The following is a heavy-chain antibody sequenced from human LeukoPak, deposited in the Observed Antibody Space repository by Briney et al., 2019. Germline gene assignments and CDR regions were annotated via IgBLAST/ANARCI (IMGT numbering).Heavy chain of an antibody. V-gene: IGHV3-33*01. CDR1: GFTFSSYG. Sequence: PGRSLRLSCAASGFTFSSYGMHWVRQAPGKGLEWVAVIWYDGSNKYYADSVKGRFTISRDNVKASLYLQMISLRDEDTAVYYCARRLGTTMLDYWGQGTLVTVSS. D-gene: IGHD1-26*01. CDR3: ARRLGTTMLDY. CDR2: IWYDGSNK. J-gene: IGHJ4*02.